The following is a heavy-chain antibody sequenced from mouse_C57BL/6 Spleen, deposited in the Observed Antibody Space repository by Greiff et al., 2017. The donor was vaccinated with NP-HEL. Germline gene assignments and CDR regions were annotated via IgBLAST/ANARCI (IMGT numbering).Heavy chain of an antibody. CDR2: IDPEDGDT. V-gene: IGHV14-1*01. D-gene: IGHD1-1*01. Sequence: EVKLVESGAELVRPGASVKLSCTASGFNIKDYYMHWVKQRPEQGLEWIGRIDPEDGDTEYAPKFQGKATMTADTSSNTAYLQLSSLASEDIAVYYCATYGSSNWYFDVWGTGTTVTVSS. CDR1: GFNIKDYY. J-gene: IGHJ1*03. CDR3: ATYGSSNWYFDV.